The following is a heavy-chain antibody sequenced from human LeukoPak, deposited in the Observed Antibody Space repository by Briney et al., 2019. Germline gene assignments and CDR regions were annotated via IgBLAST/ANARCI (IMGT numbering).Heavy chain of an antibody. J-gene: IGHJ4*02. CDR2: INQDGSAQ. CDR1: GFTSGTSW. Sequence: GGSLRLSCAASGFTSGTSWMIWAPQAPGKGLEWVANINQDGSAQYYVDSVKGRFTISRDNAKSSLYLQMNSLRAEDTAVYYCARSARWGQGTLVTVSS. CDR3: ARSAR. V-gene: IGHV3-7*01.